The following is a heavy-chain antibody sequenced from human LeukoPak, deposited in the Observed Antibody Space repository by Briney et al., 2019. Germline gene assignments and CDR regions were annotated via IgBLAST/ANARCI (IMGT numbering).Heavy chain of an antibody. CDR1: GFTFSSYL. Sequence: GGSLRLSCAASGFTFSSYLMHWVRQGPGKGLVWVSRINGDGSRTTYADSVKGRFTISRDNAKNTLYLQMNSLRAEDTAVYYCARGPSGGHYMDVWGKGTTVTVSS. J-gene: IGHJ6*03. CDR2: INGDGSRT. D-gene: IGHD3-16*01. CDR3: ARGPSGGHYMDV. V-gene: IGHV3-74*01.